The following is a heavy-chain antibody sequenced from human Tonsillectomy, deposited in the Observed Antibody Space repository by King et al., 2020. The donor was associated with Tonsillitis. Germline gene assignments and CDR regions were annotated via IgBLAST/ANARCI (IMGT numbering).Heavy chain of an antibody. D-gene: IGHD3-3*01. CDR3: AREPPPVHYDFWSGYYDTPLYYYYGMDV. CDR1: GYTFTSYA. CDR2: INTNTGNP. Sequence: QLVQSGSELKKPGASVKVSCKASGYTFTSYAMNWVRQAPGQGLEWMGWINTNTGNPTYAQGFTGRFVFSLDTSVSTAYLQICSLKAEDTAVYYCAREPPPVHYDFWSGYYDTPLYYYYGMDVWGQGTTVTVSS. V-gene: IGHV7-4-1*01. J-gene: IGHJ6*02.